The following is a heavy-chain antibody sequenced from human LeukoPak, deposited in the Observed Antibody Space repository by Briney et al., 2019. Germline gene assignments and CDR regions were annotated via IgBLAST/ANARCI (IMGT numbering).Heavy chain of an antibody. J-gene: IGHJ5*02. V-gene: IGHV1-18*01. D-gene: IGHD6-6*01. CDR2: ISVYNGNT. Sequence: ASVKVSCKASGYSFTTYGINWVRQAPGQGLEWLGWISVYNGNTKYPQKFQGRVTMTTDTSTSTAYTELRGLRSDDTAVYYCARDSVAVRPGWFDPWGQGTLVIVSS. CDR3: ARDSVAVRPGWFDP. CDR1: GYSFTTYG.